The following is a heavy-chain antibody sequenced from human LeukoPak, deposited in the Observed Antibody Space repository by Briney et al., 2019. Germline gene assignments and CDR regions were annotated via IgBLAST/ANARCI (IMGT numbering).Heavy chain of an antibody. V-gene: IGHV6-1*01. CDR3: VRGVGGFSYFNWFDL. D-gene: IGHD5-18*01. Sequence: SQTLSLTCAISGDSVSTNSAAWNWIRQSPSRGLEWLGRTYYRSKWYNDYAVSVKSRIIINPDTSKNQFSLQLNSVTPEDTAVYYCVRGVGGFSYFNWFDLWGQGTLVTVSS. CDR1: GDSVSTNSAA. CDR2: TYYRSKWYN. J-gene: IGHJ5*02.